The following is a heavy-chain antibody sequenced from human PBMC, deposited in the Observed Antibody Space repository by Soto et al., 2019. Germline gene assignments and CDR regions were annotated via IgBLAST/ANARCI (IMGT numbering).Heavy chain of an antibody. D-gene: IGHD3-22*01. CDR1: GFTLSSYA. Sequence: GSLRLSCAASGFTLSSYAMSWVRQAPGKGLEWVSAISGSGGSTYYADSVKGRFTISRDNSKNTLYLQMNSLRAEDTAVYYCARKYYYDSSGYFDYWGQGTLVTVSS. CDR3: ARKYYYDSSGYFDY. V-gene: IGHV3-23*01. CDR2: ISGSGGST. J-gene: IGHJ4*02.